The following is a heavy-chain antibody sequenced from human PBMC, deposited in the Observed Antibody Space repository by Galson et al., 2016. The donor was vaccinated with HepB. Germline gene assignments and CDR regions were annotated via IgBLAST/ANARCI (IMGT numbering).Heavy chain of an antibody. CDR3: ARDEKQLVLLY. V-gene: IGHV4-59*01. J-gene: IGHJ4*02. CDR1: GGSISSYY. Sequence: ETLSLTCTVSGGSISSYYWSWIRQPPGKGLEWIGYIYYSGSTNYNPSLKSRVTISVDTSKNQFSLKLSSVTAADTAVYYCARDEKQLVLLYWGQGTLVTVSS. CDR2: IYYSGST. D-gene: IGHD6-13*01.